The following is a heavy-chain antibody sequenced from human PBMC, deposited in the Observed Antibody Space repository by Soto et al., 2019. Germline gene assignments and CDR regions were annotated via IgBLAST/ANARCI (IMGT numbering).Heavy chain of an antibody. CDR3: GVHGGDLGGG. CDR2: IIPITDTA. V-gene: IGHV1-69*06. D-gene: IGHD3-16*01. Sequence: QVQLVQSGAEVKKPGSSVKVSCKAAGGTFNSYLISWLRQAPGQGLEWMGGIIPITDTADYAQKFQGRVRRPAATPTGPANRELTTPGSEGTAVFYCGVHGGDLGGGGGQGTLVTVSS. J-gene: IGHJ4*02. CDR1: GGTFNSYL.